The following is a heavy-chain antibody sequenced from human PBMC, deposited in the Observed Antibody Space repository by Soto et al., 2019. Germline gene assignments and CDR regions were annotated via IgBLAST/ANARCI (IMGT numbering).Heavy chain of an antibody. CDR2: ISYSGST. CDR3: ARHLSGDNAWFDP. D-gene: IGHD2-21*02. J-gene: IGHJ5*02. Sequence: SETLSLTCSVPGDSISTYYWSWIRQPPGKGLECIGYISYSGSTNYNPSLQSRVTISVDTSKNQFSLKLNSVTAADTAVYYCARHLSGDNAWFDPWGQGTLVTVSS. V-gene: IGHV4-59*08. CDR1: GDSISTYY.